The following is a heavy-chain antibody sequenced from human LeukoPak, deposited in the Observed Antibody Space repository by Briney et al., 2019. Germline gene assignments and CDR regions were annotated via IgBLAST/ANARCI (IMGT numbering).Heavy chain of an antibody. CDR1: GGSINSNTYY. J-gene: IGHJ4*02. CDR2: IYYSGSI. D-gene: IGHD5-12*01. V-gene: IGHV4-39*07. CDR3: ARDAGYSGYVDRVFDY. Sequence: SETLSLTCTVSGGSINSNTYYWGWIRQPPGMGLEWIVSIYYSGSIYYNPSLKSRVTISVDTSKNQFSLKLSSVTAADTAVYYCARDAGYSGYVDRVFDYWGQGTLVTVSS.